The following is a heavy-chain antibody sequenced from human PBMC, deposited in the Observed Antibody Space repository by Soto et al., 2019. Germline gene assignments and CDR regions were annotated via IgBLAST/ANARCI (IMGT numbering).Heavy chain of an antibody. CDR3: AKAYSGSGGPFDY. D-gene: IGHD6-6*01. CDR1: GFRFEDYA. J-gene: IGHJ4*02. Sequence: EVQLVESGGGLVQPGRSLRLSCAASGFRFEDYAMHWVRQAPGKGLEWVSGISWNSGSIGYADSVKGRFTISRDNAKNHMYLEMISLRPEDTALYYCAKAYSGSGGPFDYWGQGILVTVSS. CDR2: ISWNSGSI. V-gene: IGHV3-9*01.